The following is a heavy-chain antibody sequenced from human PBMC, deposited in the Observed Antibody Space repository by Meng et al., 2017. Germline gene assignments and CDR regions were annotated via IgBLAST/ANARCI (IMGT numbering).Heavy chain of an antibody. Sequence: EVQLVESGGGLVQPGGSLRLSCAASGFTVNNYWMRWVRQVPGKGLVWVSRISGDGSITNYADSVKGRFTISRDNAKNTLYLQMNSLRPEDTDAYYCLDEAPRSDYWGQGSLVTVSS. CDR2: ISGDGSIT. V-gene: IGHV3-74*01. CDR3: LDEAPRSDY. CDR1: GFTVNNYW. D-gene: IGHD1-1*01. J-gene: IGHJ4*02.